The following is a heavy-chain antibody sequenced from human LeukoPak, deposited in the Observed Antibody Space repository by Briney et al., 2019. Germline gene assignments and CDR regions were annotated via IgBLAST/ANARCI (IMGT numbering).Heavy chain of an antibody. V-gene: IGHV4-59*01. J-gene: IGHJ4*02. CDR3: AREGRDFGPHKLAGFDC. CDR1: GGSFSSYY. D-gene: IGHD1-1*01. CDR2: IYYSGST. Sequence: SETLSLTCTVSGGSFSSYYWSWIRQPPGKGLEWIGYIYYSGSTYYNPSLKGRVTISVDTSKNLFSLKLSSVTAADTAGYYCAREGRDFGPHKLAGFDCWGQGTLVTVSS.